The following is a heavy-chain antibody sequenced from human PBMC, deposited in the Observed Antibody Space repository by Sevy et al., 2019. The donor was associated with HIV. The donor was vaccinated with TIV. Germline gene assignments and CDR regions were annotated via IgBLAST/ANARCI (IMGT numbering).Heavy chain of an antibody. CDR2: ISSSSSYI. CDR3: ARVGGSGSYYNG. CDR1: GFTFSSYS. V-gene: IGHV3-21*01. Sequence: GGSLRLSCAASGFTFSSYSMNWVRQAPGKGLEWVSSISSSSSYIYYADSVKGRFTIPRDNAKNSLYLQMNSLRAEDTAVYYCARVGGSGSYYNGWGQGTLVTVSS. D-gene: IGHD3-10*01. J-gene: IGHJ4*02.